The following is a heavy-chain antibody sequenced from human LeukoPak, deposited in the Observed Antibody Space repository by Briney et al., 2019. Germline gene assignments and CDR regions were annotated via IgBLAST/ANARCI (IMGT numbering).Heavy chain of an antibody. J-gene: IGHJ3*02. CDR3: ARDPGDYVGNDAFDI. CDR1: GFTFSDYW. Sequence: GGSLRLSCAASGFTFSDYWMTWVRQAPGKGLEWVANIKQDGSEKYYADSVKGRFTVSRDNSKNTVYLQMNSLRAEDTAVYYCARDPGDYVGNDAFDIWGQGTMVTVSS. D-gene: IGHD4-17*01. CDR2: IKQDGSEK. V-gene: IGHV3-7*01.